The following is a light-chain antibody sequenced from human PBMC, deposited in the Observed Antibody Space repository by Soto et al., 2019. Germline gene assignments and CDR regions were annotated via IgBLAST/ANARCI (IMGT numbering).Light chain of an antibody. CDR3: QQYNSYSPYT. Sequence: DIQMTQSPSTLSASVGDRVTITCRASQSISSWLAWYQQKPGKAPKLLIYDASSLESGVPSRFSGSGSGTECPLTISSLQPYDFATYYCQQYNSYSPYTFGQGTKLEIK. CDR1: QSISSW. J-gene: IGKJ2*01. V-gene: IGKV1-5*01. CDR2: DAS.